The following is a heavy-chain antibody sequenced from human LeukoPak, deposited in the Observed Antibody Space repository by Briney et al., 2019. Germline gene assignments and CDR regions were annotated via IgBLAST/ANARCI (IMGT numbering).Heavy chain of an antibody. CDR2: ISANDGNT. D-gene: IGHD3-10*01. J-gene: IGHJ4*02. Sequence: ASVKVSCRASGYTFTSYGISWVRQAPGQGLEWMGWISANDGNTDYPQKLQGRVTMTTDTPTSTAYMELRSLRSDDTAVYYCARESHVTREDYWGQGTLVTVSS. CDR3: ARESHVTREDY. V-gene: IGHV1-18*01. CDR1: GYTFTSYG.